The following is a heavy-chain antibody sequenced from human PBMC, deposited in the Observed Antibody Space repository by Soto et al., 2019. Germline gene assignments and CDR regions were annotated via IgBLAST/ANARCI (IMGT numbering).Heavy chain of an antibody. CDR3: ARGDTRLGELSHDY. V-gene: IGHV4-30-2*01. D-gene: IGHD3-16*02. CDR2: IYQSKSA. Sequence: KPSETLSLTCVVSGGSVTSGGHSWSWLRQAPGKGLEWVGSIYQSKSAYYNPSLRSRVAISVDGSNNQVSLRMTSVTAADTAIYYCARGDTRLGELSHDYWGQGTLVTVSS. J-gene: IGHJ4*02. CDR1: GGSVTSGGHS.